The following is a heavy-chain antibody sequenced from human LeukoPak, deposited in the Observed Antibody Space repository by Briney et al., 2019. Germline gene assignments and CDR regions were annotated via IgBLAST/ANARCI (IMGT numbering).Heavy chain of an antibody. D-gene: IGHD2-2*01. CDR3: AKEGDYCSSTICYADY. CDR2: ISASGGST. Sequence: GGSLRLSCAASGFSFGSYGMSWVRQAPGKGLEWVSSISASGGSTYYADSVKGHFTISRDNSKNTPYLQMNSLRAEDTAVYYCAKEGDYCSSTICYADYWGQGTLVTVSS. J-gene: IGHJ4*02. CDR1: GFSFGSYG. V-gene: IGHV3-23*01.